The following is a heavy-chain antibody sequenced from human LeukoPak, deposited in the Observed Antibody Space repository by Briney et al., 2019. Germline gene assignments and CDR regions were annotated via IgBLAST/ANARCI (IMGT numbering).Heavy chain of an antibody. CDR1: GFIFSNYW. CDR2: INSDGSST. CDR3: ARVGSNCGGDCYPYAFDV. Sequence: GGSLRLSCAASGFIFSNYWMYWVRQAPGRGLVGVSHINSDGSSTTYADSVKGRFTVSRDNAKNMLYLEMNSLSAEDTAVYYCARVGSNCGGDCYPYAFDVWGQGTVVTVSS. V-gene: IGHV3-74*01. J-gene: IGHJ3*01. D-gene: IGHD2-21*02.